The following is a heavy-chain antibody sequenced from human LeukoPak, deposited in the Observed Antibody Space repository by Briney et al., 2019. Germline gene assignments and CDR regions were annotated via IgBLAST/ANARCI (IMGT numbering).Heavy chain of an antibody. D-gene: IGHD4-23*01. CDR1: GFTVSSNY. CDR3: ARALYGGSSTSYYYYMDV. CDR2: IYSGGST. Sequence: GGSLRLSCAASGFTVSSNYMSWVRQAPGKGLEWVSVIYSGGSTYYADSVKGRFTISRDNSKNTLYLQMNSLRAEDTAVYYCARALYGGSSTSYYYYMDVWGKGTTVTVSS. J-gene: IGHJ6*03. V-gene: IGHV3-53*01.